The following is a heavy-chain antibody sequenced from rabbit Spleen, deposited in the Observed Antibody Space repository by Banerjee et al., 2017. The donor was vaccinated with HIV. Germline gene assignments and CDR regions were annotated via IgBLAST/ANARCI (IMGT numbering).Heavy chain of an antibody. Sequence: QEQLVESGGGLVKPGASLTLTCIASGVSFSANSYICWVRQAPGKGLEWIVCIDAGSSGFTYFASWAKGRFTISKTSSTTVTLQMTSLTVADTATYFCARAYTSSSFSSYGMDLWGQGTLVTVS. V-gene: IGHV1S45*01. CDR2: IDAGSSGFT. J-gene: IGHJ6*01. CDR1: GVSFSANSY. D-gene: IGHD1-1*01. CDR3: ARAYTSSSFSSYGMDL.